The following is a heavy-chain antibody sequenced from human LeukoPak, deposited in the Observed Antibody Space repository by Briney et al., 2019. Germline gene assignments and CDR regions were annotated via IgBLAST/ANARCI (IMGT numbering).Heavy chain of an antibody. J-gene: IGHJ4*02. D-gene: IGHD3-22*01. CDR3: ARDKYYDSSGYPIS. V-gene: IGHV3-30*03. CDR2: ISYDGSNK. Sequence: GRSLRLSCAASGFTFSSYGMHWVRQAPGKGLEWVAVISYDGSNKYYADSVKGRFTISRDNSKNTLYLQMNSLRAEDTAVYYCARDKYYDSSGYPISWGQGTLVTVSS. CDR1: GFTFSSYG.